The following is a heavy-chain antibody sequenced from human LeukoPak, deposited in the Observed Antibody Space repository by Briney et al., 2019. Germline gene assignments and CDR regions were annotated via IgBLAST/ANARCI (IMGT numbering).Heavy chain of an antibody. Sequence: GGSLRLSCAASGFTFSSYAMHWVRQAPGKGLEWVAVISYDRSNKYYADSVKGRFTISRDNSKNTLYLQMNSLRAEDTAVYYCARDHGYSSLLGYYYYGMDVWGQGTTVTVSS. J-gene: IGHJ6*02. CDR2: ISYDRSNK. CDR1: GFTFSSYA. V-gene: IGHV3-30*04. D-gene: IGHD6-13*01. CDR3: ARDHGYSSLLGYYYYGMDV.